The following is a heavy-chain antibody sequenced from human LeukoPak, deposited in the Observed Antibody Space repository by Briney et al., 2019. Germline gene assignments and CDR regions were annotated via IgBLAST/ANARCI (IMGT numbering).Heavy chain of an antibody. CDR2: ISYSGIST. V-gene: IGHV3-23*01. Sequence: PGGSLRLSCAASGFTFSTYPMSWVRQAPGKGLEWVSGISYSGISTFYADSAKGRFTISRDNSKNTLYLQMSSLRAEDTAVYYCAKVYSGYSFDYWGQGTLVTVSS. J-gene: IGHJ4*02. D-gene: IGHD1-26*01. CDR3: AKVYSGYSFDY. CDR1: GFTFSTYP.